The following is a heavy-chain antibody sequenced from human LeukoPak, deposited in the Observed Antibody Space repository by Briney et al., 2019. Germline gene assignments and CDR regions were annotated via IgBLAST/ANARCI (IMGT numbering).Heavy chain of an antibody. V-gene: IGHV1-46*01. J-gene: IGHJ4*02. D-gene: IGHD4-11*01. CDR2: IIPSSGST. CDR3: ARSDYNDYRGLGF. Sequence: GASVKVSCEASGYAFTSYHIHWMRQAPGQGLGWMGIIIPSSGSTTYAQKFQGRVTLTRDTSTSTVYMELSSLTSDDTAVYFCARSDYNDYRGLGFWGQGTLVTVSS. CDR1: GYAFTSYH.